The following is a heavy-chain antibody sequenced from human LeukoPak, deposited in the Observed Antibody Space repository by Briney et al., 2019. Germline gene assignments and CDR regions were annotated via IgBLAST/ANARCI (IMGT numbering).Heavy chain of an antibody. CDR3: ARFGYSSWGVFDP. CDR1: RYSFTSYW. V-gene: IGHV5-51*01. J-gene: IGHJ5*02. D-gene: IGHD6-6*01. CDR2: LYPGDYDT. Sequence: GESLQISCTGSRYSFTSYWIGWVRHMRGKGREWMGILYPGDYDTRYSPSFQGKVTISADKSNSTAYLQWSSLKASDAAMYYCARFGYSSWGVFDPWGQGTLVTVSS.